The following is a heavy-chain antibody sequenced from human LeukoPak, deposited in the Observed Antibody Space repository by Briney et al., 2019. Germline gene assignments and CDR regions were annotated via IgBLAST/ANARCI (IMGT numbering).Heavy chain of an antibody. V-gene: IGHV3-7*01. Sequence: PGGSLRLSCAASGFTFSSYGMHWVRQAPGKGLEWVANIKQDGSEKYYVDSVKGRFTISRDNAKNSLYLQMNSLRAEDTAVYYCARGSGSANAFDIWGQGTMVTVSS. CDR1: GFTFSSYG. J-gene: IGHJ3*02. D-gene: IGHD1-26*01. CDR2: IKQDGSEK. CDR3: ARGSGSANAFDI.